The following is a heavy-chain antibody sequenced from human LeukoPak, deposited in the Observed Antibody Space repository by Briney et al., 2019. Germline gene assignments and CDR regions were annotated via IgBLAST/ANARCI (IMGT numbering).Heavy chain of an antibody. D-gene: IGHD3-10*01. Sequence: GGSLRLSCAATGFTFSSSGMSWVRQAPGKGLEWVSAISGSGGSTYYADSVKGRFTISRDNSKNTLYLQMNSLRAEDTAVYYCARHGSGSYYNYYYFYMDVWGKGTTVTISS. CDR3: ARHGSGSYYNYYYFYMDV. CDR1: GFTFSSSG. CDR2: ISGSGGST. V-gene: IGHV3-23*01. J-gene: IGHJ6*03.